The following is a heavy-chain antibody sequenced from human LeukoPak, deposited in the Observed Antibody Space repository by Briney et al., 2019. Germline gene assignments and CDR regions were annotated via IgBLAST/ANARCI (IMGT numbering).Heavy chain of an antibody. Sequence: ASVKVSCKASGYTFTGYYMHWVRQAPGQGFEWMGWINPNSGGTNYAQKFQGRVTMTRDTSISTAYMELSRLRSDDTAVYYCARDRITIFGVVTLQNYYYGMDVWGQGTTVTVSS. D-gene: IGHD3-3*01. J-gene: IGHJ6*02. CDR3: ARDRITIFGVVTLQNYYYGMDV. CDR1: GYTFTGYY. CDR2: INPNSGGT. V-gene: IGHV1-2*02.